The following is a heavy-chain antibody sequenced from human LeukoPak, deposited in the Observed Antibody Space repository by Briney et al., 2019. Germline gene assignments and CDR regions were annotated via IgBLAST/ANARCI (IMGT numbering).Heavy chain of an antibody. J-gene: IGHJ6*03. CDR1: GYTFTIYG. CDR2: ICAYNGNK. Sequence: ASVTVSFKSSGYTFTIYGISWVRQAPGQGLEWVGWICAYNGNKNYAQKLQGRVTMTTDTSTSTAYMELKILRSDDTAVYYCARGKLELRNYYYYYMDVWGKGTTVTVSS. D-gene: IGHD1-7*01. V-gene: IGHV1-18*01. CDR3: ARGKLELRNYYYYYMDV.